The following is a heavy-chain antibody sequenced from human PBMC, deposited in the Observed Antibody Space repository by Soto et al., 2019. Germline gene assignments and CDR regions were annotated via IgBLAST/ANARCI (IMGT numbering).Heavy chain of an antibody. Sequence: EVRLLQSGGGLVQPGGSLRLSCAASGLTFSSYAMTWIRQAPGKGLEWVSTITGRGGNTYYADSVKGRFTISRDNSKNTLSLQMDNLRTEDTATYFCAKGRGEMNWANYYGLDVWGQGTTVTVSS. CDR2: ITGRGGNT. D-gene: IGHD7-27*01. J-gene: IGHJ6*02. CDR1: GLTFSSYA. V-gene: IGHV3-23*01. CDR3: AKGRGEMNWANYYGLDV.